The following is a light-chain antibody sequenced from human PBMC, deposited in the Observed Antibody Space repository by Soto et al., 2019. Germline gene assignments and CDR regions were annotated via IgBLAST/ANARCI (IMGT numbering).Light chain of an antibody. V-gene: IGKV1-5*03. Sequence: EIQMTQSPSTLSGSVGDRVTITCRASQTMSSWLAWYQQKPGKAPTLLIYKASTLKSGVPSRFSGSGSGTEFTLTISSLQPDDFATYYCQHYNSYSEAFGQGTKVDIK. CDR3: QHYNSYSEA. CDR2: KAS. J-gene: IGKJ1*01. CDR1: QTMSSW.